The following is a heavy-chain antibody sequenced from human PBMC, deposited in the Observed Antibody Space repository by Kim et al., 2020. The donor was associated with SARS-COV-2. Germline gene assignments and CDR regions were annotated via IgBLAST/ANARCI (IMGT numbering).Heavy chain of an antibody. D-gene: IGHD2-21*01. V-gene: IGHV1-69*10. J-gene: IGHJ2*01. CDR1: GGSFKNYG. CDR3: ARDGAPPNLWYFDL. CDR2: TIPSHRNA. Sequence: SVKVSCQASGGSFKNYGVSWVRQAPGQGLEWMGGTIPSHRNANYNDKFQGRLTITADESSNTVYMELSGLRSDDTAVYYCARDGAPPNLWYFDLWDRVT.